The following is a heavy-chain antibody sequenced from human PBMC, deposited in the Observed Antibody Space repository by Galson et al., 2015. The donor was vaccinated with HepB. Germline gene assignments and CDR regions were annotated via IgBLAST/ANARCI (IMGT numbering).Heavy chain of an antibody. CDR3: ARHPGSYDISTGLTYFYGMDV. Sequence: QSGAEVKEPGESLRISCKGSGYSFTSYWISWVRQMPGKGLEWMGGIDPSDSYINYSPSFQGHVTFSADKSISTASLQWSSLRASDTAMYYCARHPGSYDISTGLTYFYGMDVWGQGTTVTVSS. CDR1: GYSFTSYW. V-gene: IGHV5-10-1*01. D-gene: IGHD3-9*01. CDR2: IDPSDSYI. J-gene: IGHJ6*02.